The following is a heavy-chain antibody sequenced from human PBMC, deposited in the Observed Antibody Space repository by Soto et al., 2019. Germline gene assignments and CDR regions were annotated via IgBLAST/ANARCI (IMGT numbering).Heavy chain of an antibody. CDR2: ISGSGGST. CDR1: GFTFSSYA. D-gene: IGHD6-6*01. V-gene: IGHV3-23*01. J-gene: IGHJ4*02. Sequence: TGGSLRLSCAASGFTFSSYAMSWVRQAPGKGLEWVSAISGSGGSTYYADSVKGRFTISRDNSKNTLYLQMDSLRAEDTAVYYCAKRGLSSSRWFDYWGQGTLVTVSS. CDR3: AKRGLSSSRWFDY.